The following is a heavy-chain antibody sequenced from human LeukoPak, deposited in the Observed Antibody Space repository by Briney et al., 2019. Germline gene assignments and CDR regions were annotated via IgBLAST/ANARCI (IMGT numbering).Heavy chain of an antibody. CDR1: GYTFTSYD. D-gene: IGHD1-1*01. J-gene: IGHJ4*02. CDR3: ARELAADFHFDY. CDR2: MNPNSGNT. V-gene: IGHV1-8*01. Sequence: ASVKVSCKASGYTFTSYDINWVRQATGQGLEWMGWMNPNSGNTGYAQKFRGRVTMARNTSISTAYMELSSLRSEDTAVYYCARELAADFHFDYWGQGTLVTVSS.